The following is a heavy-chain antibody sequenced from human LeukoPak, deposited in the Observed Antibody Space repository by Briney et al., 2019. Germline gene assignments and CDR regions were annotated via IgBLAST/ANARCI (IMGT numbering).Heavy chain of an antibody. CDR2: INSDGSST. CDR3: TRVFVGDEYSSSGY. V-gene: IGHV3-74*01. Sequence: LAGGSLRLSCAASGFTFSRYYMHWVRQAPGKGLVWVSRINSDGSSTTYADSVKGRFTISRDNAKNTLYWQMNSLKVEDTAVYYCTRVFVGDEYSSSGYWGQGTLVTVSS. D-gene: IGHD6-13*01. CDR1: GFTFSRYY. J-gene: IGHJ4*02.